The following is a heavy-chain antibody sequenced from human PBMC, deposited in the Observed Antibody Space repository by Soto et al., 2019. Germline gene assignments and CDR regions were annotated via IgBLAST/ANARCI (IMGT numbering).Heavy chain of an antibody. V-gene: IGHV4-39*01. CDR2: IYYSGST. J-gene: IGHJ6*03. D-gene: IGHD2-15*01. Sequence: SETLSLTCTVSGGSISSSIYYWGWIRQPPGKGLEWIGSIYYSGSTYYNPSLKSRVTISVDTSKNQFSLKLSSVTAADTAVYYCARQTSAGYCSGGSCYQSSYYYYYYMDVWGKGTTVTVSS. CDR1: GGSISSSIYY. CDR3: ARQTSAGYCSGGSCYQSSYYYYYYMDV.